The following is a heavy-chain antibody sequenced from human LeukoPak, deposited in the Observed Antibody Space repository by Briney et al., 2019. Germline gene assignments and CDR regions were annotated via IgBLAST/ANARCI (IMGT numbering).Heavy chain of an antibody. V-gene: IGHV4-4*09. Sequence: SETQSLTCTVSGTSISLYYWIWLPQSAGLALEGLGYMSTTGSTTYNPSLEGRVTMSEDTSQNQLSLTLSSVTAADTAVYFCARQDGLWVGDLGGWFDFWGQGIQVTVSS. J-gene: IGHJ5*01. CDR1: GTSISLYY. CDR3: ARQDGLWVGDLGGWFDF. D-gene: IGHD3-10*01. CDR2: MSTTGST.